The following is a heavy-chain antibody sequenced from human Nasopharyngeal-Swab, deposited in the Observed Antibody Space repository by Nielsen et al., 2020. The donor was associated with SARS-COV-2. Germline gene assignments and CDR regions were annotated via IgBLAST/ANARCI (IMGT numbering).Heavy chain of an antibody. V-gene: IGHV4-59*01. Sequence: SETLSLTCTVSGGSISSYYWSWIRQPPGKGLEWIGYIYYSGSTNYNPSPKSRVTISVDTSKNQFPLKLSSVTAADTAVYYCAASSPPYYYDSSGYEFDYWGQGTLVTVSS. J-gene: IGHJ4*02. CDR3: AASSPPYYYDSSGYEFDY. CDR2: IYYSGST. D-gene: IGHD3-22*01. CDR1: GGSISSYY.